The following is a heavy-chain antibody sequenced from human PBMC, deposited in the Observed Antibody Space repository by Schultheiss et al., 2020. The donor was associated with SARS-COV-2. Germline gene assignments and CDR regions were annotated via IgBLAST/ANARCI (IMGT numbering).Heavy chain of an antibody. D-gene: IGHD1-26*01. CDR3: ATSKDSRGYY. V-gene: IGHV4-59*08. Sequence: GSLRLSCTVSGGSISSYYWSWIRQPPGKGLEWIGYIYYSGSTNYNPSLKSRVTISVDTSKNQFSLKLSSVTAADTAVYYCATSKDSRGYYWGQGTLVTVSS. CDR2: IYYSGST. J-gene: IGHJ4*02. CDR1: GGSISSYY.